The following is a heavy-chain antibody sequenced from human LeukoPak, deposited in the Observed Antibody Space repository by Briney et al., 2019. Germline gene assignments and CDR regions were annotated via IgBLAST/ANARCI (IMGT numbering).Heavy chain of an antibody. CDR3: AREEFNWGTPIDY. CDR2: IYHSGST. J-gene: IGHJ4*02. D-gene: IGHD7-27*01. CDR1: GGSISSSSYY. V-gene: IGHV4-39*07. Sequence: MTSETLSLTCNVSGGSISSSSYYWGWIRQPPGKGLEWIGSIYHSGSTYYNPSLKSRVTISVDTSKNQFSLQLNSVTPEDTAVYCCAREEFNWGTPIDYWGQGTLVTVSS.